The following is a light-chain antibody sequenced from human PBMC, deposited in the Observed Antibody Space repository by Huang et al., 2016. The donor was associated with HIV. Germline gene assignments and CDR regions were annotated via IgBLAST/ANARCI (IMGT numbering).Light chain of an antibody. CDR3: QQYYSSPQT. V-gene: IGKV4-1*01. CDR2: WEA. Sequence: DIIMTQSPDSLAVSLGERATLNCRSSQSVYSSSTSTDYMAWFQKKPGQPPRLLLFWEATREAGVPYRFTGSGSGTHFTLTIASLEAEDAAIYYCQQYYSSPQTFGQGTRVEVK. CDR1: QSVYSSSTSTDY. J-gene: IGKJ1*01.